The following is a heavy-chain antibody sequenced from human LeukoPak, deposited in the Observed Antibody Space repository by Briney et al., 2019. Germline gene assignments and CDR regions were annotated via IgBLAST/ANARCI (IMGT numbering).Heavy chain of an antibody. D-gene: IGHD5-12*01. CDR1: GFTFTSSA. J-gene: IGHJ4*02. CDR2: IVVGSGNT. V-gene: IGHV1-58*01. Sequence: SVKVSCKASGFTFTSSAVQWVRQARGQRLERIGWIVVGSGNTNYAQKFQERVIIIRDMSTRTVYMELSSLTFEDTAVYYCAAGYSGYEYPNCWGQGTLVTVSS. CDR3: AAGYSGYEYPNC.